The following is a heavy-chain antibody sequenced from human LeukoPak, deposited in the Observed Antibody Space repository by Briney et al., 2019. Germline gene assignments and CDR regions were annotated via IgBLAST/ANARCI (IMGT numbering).Heavy chain of an antibody. CDR3: ARDRGYDFWSGYYNFGGYFDY. V-gene: IGHV4-4*02. CDR1: GGSISSSNW. CDR2: LYYIGNT. D-gene: IGHD3-3*01. J-gene: IGHJ4*02. Sequence: KPSETLPLTCAVSGGSISSSNWWSWVRPPPGKGLEWIGHLYYIGNTNYNPSLKSRVTMSVDTSKNQFSLKLSSVTAADTAVYYCARDRGYDFWSGYYNFGGYFDYWGQGTLVTVSS.